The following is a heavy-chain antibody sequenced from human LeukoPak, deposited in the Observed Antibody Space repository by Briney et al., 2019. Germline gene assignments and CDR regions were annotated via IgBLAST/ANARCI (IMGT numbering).Heavy chain of an antibody. V-gene: IGHV4-61*02. Sequence: SETLSLTCTVSGGSISSGSYYWSWIRQPAGKGLEWIGRIYTSGSTNYNPSLKSRVTISVDTSKNHFSLRLRSVTAADTAMYYCARGTLYRGWSYYLDFWGQGSQVTVSS. CDR2: IYTSGST. J-gene: IGHJ4*02. CDR3: ARGTLYRGWSYYLDF. CDR1: GGSISSGSYY. D-gene: IGHD6-19*01.